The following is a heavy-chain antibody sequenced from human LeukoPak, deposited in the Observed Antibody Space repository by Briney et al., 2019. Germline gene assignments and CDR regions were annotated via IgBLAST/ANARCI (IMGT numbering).Heavy chain of an antibody. V-gene: IGHV4-59*01. CDR2: IYYSGST. Sequence: SETLSLTCTVSGGSISSYYWSWIRQPPGKGLEWIGYIYYSGSTNYNPSLKSRVTISVDTSKNQFSLRLSSVTAADTAVYYCARGERDGYIYYWGQGTLVTVSS. CDR3: ARGERDGYIYY. J-gene: IGHJ4*02. D-gene: IGHD5-24*01. CDR1: GGSISSYY.